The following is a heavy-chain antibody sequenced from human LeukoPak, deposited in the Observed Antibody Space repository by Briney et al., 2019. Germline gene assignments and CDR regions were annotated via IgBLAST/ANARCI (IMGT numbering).Heavy chain of an antibody. V-gene: IGHV4-59*08. CDR3: ARAKPNWNPPDF. CDR2: TYNSGST. Sequence: SETLSLTCTVSGGSISSNFWSWIRQPPGKGLEWIGYTYNSGSTSYNPSLRSRVTISEDTSKNQFSLKLNYVTAADTAVYYCARAKPNWNPPDFRGQGTLVTVSS. J-gene: IGHJ4*02. D-gene: IGHD1-1*01. CDR1: GGSISSNF.